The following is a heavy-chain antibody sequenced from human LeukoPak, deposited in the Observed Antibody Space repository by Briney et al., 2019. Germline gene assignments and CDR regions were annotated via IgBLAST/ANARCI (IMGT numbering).Heavy chain of an antibody. J-gene: IGHJ4*02. CDR3: ARQGYGSYFDY. Sequence: PSETLSLTCTVSGASISSSYWSWIRQPPGNGLEWIGYIYYSGCTNYNPPLKSRVTIAVDTSKNQFSLKLSSVTAADTAVYYCARQGYGSYFDYWGQGTLVTVSS. CDR1: GASISSSY. CDR2: IYYSGCT. V-gene: IGHV4-59*01. D-gene: IGHD4-17*01.